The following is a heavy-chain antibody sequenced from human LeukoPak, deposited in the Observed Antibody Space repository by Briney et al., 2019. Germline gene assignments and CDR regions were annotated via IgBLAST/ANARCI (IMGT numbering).Heavy chain of an antibody. CDR1: GFTFSSYS. CDR2: ISSSSSYI. V-gene: IGHV3-21*01. D-gene: IGHD4-17*01. CDR3: AKDGPSRTTVTTGSDY. Sequence: GGSLRLSCAASGFTFSSYSMNWVRQAPGKGLEWVSSISSSSSYIYHADSVKGRFTISRDNAKNSLYLQMNSLRAEDTAVYYCAKDGPSRTTVTTGSDYWGQGTLVTVSS. J-gene: IGHJ4*02.